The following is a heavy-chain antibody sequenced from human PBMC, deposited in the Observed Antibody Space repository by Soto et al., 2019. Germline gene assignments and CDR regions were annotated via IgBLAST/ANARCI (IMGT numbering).Heavy chain of an antibody. Sequence: QVQLVQSGAEVREPGASVKVSCKASGYSFTSLDINWVRQTTGQGLEWMGWMQPSSGRTGYAQKFQGRVTMTRDNSIITAYMEMSSLPSDDTAFFYCARCVTAGFYYWGQGTLVTVSS. CDR2: MQPSSGRT. CDR1: GYSFTSLD. D-gene: IGHD2-21*02. J-gene: IGHJ4*02. CDR3: ARCVTAGFYY. V-gene: IGHV1-8*01.